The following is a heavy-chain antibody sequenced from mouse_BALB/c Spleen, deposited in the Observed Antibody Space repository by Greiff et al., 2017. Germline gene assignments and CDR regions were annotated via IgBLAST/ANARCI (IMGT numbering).Heavy chain of an antibody. J-gene: IGHJ3*01. CDR1: GFNIKDTY. D-gene: IGHD2-2*01. Sequence: EVQLQQSGAELVKPGASVKLSCTASGFNIKDTYMHWVKQRPEQGLEWIGRIDPANGNTKYDPKFQGKATITADTSSNTAYLQLSSLTSEDTAVYYCASGYGYGAWFAYWGQGTLVTVSA. CDR3: ASGYGYGAWFAY. V-gene: IGHV14-3*02. CDR2: IDPANGNT.